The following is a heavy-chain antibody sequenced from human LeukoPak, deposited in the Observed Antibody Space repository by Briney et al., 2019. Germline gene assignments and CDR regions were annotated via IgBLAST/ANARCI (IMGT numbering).Heavy chain of an antibody. CDR2: IYYSGST. D-gene: IGHD3-22*01. V-gene: IGHV4-39*01. Sequence: SETLSLTCTVSGGSISSSSYYWGWIRQPPGKGLEWIGSIYYSGSTYYNPSLRSRVTISVDTSKNQFSLKLSSVTAADTAVYYCARWGYYDSSGYPNFDYWGQGTLVTVSS. CDR1: GGSISSSSYY. CDR3: ARWGYYDSSGYPNFDY. J-gene: IGHJ4*02.